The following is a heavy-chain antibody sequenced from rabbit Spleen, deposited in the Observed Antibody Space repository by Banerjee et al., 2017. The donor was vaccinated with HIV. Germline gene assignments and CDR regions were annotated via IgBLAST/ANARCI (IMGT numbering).Heavy chain of an antibody. J-gene: IGHJ4*01. CDR2: IYTGTGNT. V-gene: IGHV1S45*01. CDR3: ARGAGGGGDGLNL. D-gene: IGHD2-1*01. Sequence: QEQLEESGGDLVKPEGSLTLTCTASGFTLSSYFMCWVRQAPGKGLEWIACIYTGTGNTYYASWAKGRFTISKTSSTTVTLQMTSLTAADTATYFCARGAGGGGDGLNLWGPGTLVTVS. CDR1: GFTLSSYF.